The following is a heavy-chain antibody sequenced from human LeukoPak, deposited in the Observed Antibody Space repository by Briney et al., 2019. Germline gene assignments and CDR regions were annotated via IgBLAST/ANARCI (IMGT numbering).Heavy chain of an antibody. J-gene: IGHJ5*02. CDR3: ARDNGAMAYNWFDP. D-gene: IGHD5-18*01. CDR2: IYHSGST. Sequence: SETLSLTCTVSGGSISSTTYYWAWIRQPPGKGLEWIGSIYHSGSTFDNPSLKSRVTISVDTSKNQFSLKLSSVTAADTAVYYCARDNGAMAYNWFDPWGQGTLVTVSS. CDR1: GGSISSTTYY. V-gene: IGHV4-39*07.